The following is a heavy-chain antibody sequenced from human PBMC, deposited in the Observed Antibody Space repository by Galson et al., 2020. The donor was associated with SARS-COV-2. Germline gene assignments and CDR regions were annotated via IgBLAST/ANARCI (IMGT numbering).Heavy chain of an antibody. Sequence: ASVKVSCKASGYTFTGYYMHWVRQAPGQGLEWMGWINPNSGGTNYAQTFQGRVTMTRDTSISTAYMELRRLRSDDTAVYYCARVVIYDYFDSWGQGTLVTVSS. V-gene: IGHV1-2*02. J-gene: IGHJ4*02. CDR1: GYTFTGYY. CDR3: ARVVIYDYFDS. D-gene: IGHD2-21*01. CDR2: INPNSGGT.